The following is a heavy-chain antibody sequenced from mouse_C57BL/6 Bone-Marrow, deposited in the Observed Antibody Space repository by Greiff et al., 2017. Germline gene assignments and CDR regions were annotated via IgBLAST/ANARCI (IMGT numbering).Heavy chain of an antibody. J-gene: IGHJ4*01. CDR1: GYTFTSYW. CDR2: IDPSDSYT. V-gene: IGHV1-69*01. CDR3: ARNPHYYGSRDYYAMDY. D-gene: IGHD1-1*01. Sequence: QVQLQQPGAELVMPGASVKLSCKASGYTFTSYWMHWVKQRPGQGLEWIGEIDPSDSYTNYNQKFKGKSTLTVDKSSSTAYMQLSSLTSEDSAVYYCARNPHYYGSRDYYAMDYWGQGTSVTVSS.